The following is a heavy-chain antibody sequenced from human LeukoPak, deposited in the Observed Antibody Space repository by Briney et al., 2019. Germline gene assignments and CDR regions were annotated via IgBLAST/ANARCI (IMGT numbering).Heavy chain of an antibody. D-gene: IGHD1-26*01. V-gene: IGHV3-30*02. Sequence: GGSLRLSCAASGLTFSSYAMSWVRQAPGKGLEWVAFIRFDGSYKDYADSVKGRFTISRDNSKNTLYLQMNNLRAEDTAVYYCAKAGSIRFDYWGQGTLVTVSS. CDR3: AKAGSIRFDY. J-gene: IGHJ4*02. CDR1: GLTFSSYA. CDR2: IRFDGSYK.